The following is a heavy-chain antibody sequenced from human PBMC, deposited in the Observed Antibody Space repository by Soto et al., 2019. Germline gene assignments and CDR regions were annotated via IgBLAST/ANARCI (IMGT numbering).Heavy chain of an antibody. CDR3: AWSIGPRGDSFDY. CDR1: CGSINIGGYY. J-gene: IGHJ4*02. V-gene: IGHV4-31*03. CDR2: IYYSGST. D-gene: IGHD2-8*01. Sequence: SETLSLTCTFSCGSINIGGYYWRWIRQHPGNGLEWIGYIYYSGSTYYNPSLRSRVTISVDTSKNQFSLKLSSVTAADTAVYYCAWSIGPRGDSFDYWGQGTLVTVP.